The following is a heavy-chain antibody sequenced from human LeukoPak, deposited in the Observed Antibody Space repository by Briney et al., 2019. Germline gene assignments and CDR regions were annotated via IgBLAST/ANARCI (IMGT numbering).Heavy chain of an antibody. V-gene: IGHV3-74*01. CDR1: GFDLSDFW. D-gene: IGHD4-17*01. J-gene: IGHJ5*01. Sequence: GGSLRLSCAASGFDLSDFWVHGVRQAPGKGLAWVARINSDGSSTSYADSVEGRFTISRDNAKNTLYLQMNSLRVAATAVYYCARPHVGTVSNWFDSWGQGTLVTVSS. CDR2: INSDGSST. CDR3: ARPHVGTVSNWFDS.